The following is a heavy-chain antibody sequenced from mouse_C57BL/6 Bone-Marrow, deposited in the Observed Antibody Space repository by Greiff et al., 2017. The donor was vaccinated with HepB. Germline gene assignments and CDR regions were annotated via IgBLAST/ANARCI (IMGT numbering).Heavy chain of an antibody. J-gene: IGHJ3*01. CDR1: GFSLTSYG. CDR3: AKGSFYYGSSWGFAY. D-gene: IGHD1-1*01. Sequence: VMLVESGPGLVQPSQSLSITCTVSGFSLTSYGVHWVRQSPGKGLEWLGVIWRGGSTDYNAAFMSRLSITKDNSKSQVFFKMNSLQADDTAIYYCAKGSFYYGSSWGFAYWGQGTLVTVSA. CDR2: IWRGGST. V-gene: IGHV2-5*01.